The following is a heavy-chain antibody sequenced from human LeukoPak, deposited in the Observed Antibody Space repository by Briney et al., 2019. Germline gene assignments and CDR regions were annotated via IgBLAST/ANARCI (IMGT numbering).Heavy chain of an antibody. Sequence: SETLSLTCTVSGGSISSSSYYWGWIRQPPGKGLEWIGSIYYSGSTYYNPSLKSRVTISVDTSKNQFSLKLSSVTAADTAVYYCASEAPAGYCSGGSCYSWLGSYFDDWGQGTLVTVSS. CDR2: IYYSGST. CDR3: ASEAPAGYCSGGSCYSWLGSYFDD. V-gene: IGHV4-39*01. D-gene: IGHD2-15*01. J-gene: IGHJ4*02. CDR1: GGSISSSSYY.